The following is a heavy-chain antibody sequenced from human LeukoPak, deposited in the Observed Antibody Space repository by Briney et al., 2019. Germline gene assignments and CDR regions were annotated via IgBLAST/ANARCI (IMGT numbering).Heavy chain of an antibody. CDR3: ARGSQGYDSSGYHWFDY. CDR1: GGSISSYY. J-gene: IGHJ4*02. V-gene: IGHV4-4*07. CDR2: IYTSGST. Sequence: SGTLSLTCTVSGGSISSYYWSWIRQPAGKGLEWIGRIYTSGSTNYNPSLKSRVTMSVDTSKNQFSLKLSSVTAADTAVYYCARGSQGYDSSGYHWFDYWGQGTLVTVSS. D-gene: IGHD3-22*01.